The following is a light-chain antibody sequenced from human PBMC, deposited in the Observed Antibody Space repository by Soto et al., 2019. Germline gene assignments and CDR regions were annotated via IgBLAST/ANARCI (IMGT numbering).Light chain of an antibody. CDR2: GAS. J-gene: IGKJ1*01. CDR3: QQYGSLPWT. CDR1: QSVSSSY. Sequence: EIVLTQSPGTLSLSPGERATLSCRASQSVSSSYLAWYQQKPGQAPRLLIYGASSRATGIPDRFSGSGSGTDFTLTISRLEPEDFAVYYCQQYGSLPWTFGRGTKVESK. V-gene: IGKV3-20*01.